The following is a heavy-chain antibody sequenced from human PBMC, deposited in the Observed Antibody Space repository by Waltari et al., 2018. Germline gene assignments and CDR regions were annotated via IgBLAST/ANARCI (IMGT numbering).Heavy chain of an antibody. D-gene: IGHD3-3*01. CDR2: INVAVLT. CDR1: GFTFSSYA. J-gene: IGHJ4*02. V-gene: IGHV3-21*02. CDR3: ASAQRGYYDEYFTH. Sequence: EVQLMESGGGLVKPGGSLRLSCAASGFTFSSYAMDWVRQAPGKGLEWVSSINVAVLTFYADSVEGRFRISRENNENSLYLQMNNLGVEDTAVYYCASAQRGYYDEYFTHWGQGILVSVSS.